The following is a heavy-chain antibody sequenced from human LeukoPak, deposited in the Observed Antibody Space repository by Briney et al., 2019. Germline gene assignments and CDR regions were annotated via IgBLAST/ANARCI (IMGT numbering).Heavy chain of an antibody. D-gene: IGHD3-22*01. J-gene: IGHJ4*02. CDR3: AKGVSYYYDSSGYLSYFDY. V-gene: IGHV3-30*18. Sequence: GGSLRLSCAASGFTFSSYGMHWVSQAPGKGLEWVAVISYDGSNKYYADSVKGRFTISRDNSKNTLYLQMNSLRAEDTAVYYCAKGVSYYYDSSGYLSYFDYWGQGTLVTVSS. CDR1: GFTFSSYG. CDR2: ISYDGSNK.